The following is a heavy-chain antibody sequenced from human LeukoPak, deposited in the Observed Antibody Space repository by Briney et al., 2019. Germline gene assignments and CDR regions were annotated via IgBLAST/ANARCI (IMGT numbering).Heavy chain of an antibody. CDR1: GFPFSSYW. J-gene: IGHJ5*02. D-gene: IGHD6-13*01. Sequence: PGGSLRLSCAASGFPFSSYWMAWVRQAPGKGLEWVATITLDGSDSYYVDSVKGRFTVSRDNAKNSLYLQMNSLRAEDTAVYYCARGVGSSWPGWFDPWGQGTLVTVSS. V-gene: IGHV3-7*02. CDR3: ARGVGSSWPGWFDP. CDR2: ITLDGSDS.